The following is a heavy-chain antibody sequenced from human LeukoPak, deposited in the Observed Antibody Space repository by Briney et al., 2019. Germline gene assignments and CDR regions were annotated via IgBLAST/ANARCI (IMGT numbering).Heavy chain of an antibody. D-gene: IGHD1-26*01. Sequence: SETLSLTCTVSGGSISSGGYYWSWIRQHPGKGLEWIGYIYYSGSTYYNPSLKSRVTISVDTSKNQFSLKLSSVTAADTAVYYCARVGESGSPRGYYYYYMDVWGKGTTVTVSS. CDR3: ARVGESGSPRGYYYYYMDV. V-gene: IGHV4-31*03. CDR1: GGSISSGGYY. J-gene: IGHJ6*03. CDR2: IYYSGST.